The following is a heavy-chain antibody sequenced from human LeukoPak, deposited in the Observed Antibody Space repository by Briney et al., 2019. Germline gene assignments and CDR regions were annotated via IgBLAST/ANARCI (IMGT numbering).Heavy chain of an antibody. CDR2: INHSGST. V-gene: IGHV4-34*01. J-gene: IGHJ3*02. CDR3: ARHPQGEAEIDAFDI. Sequence: SETLSLTCAVYGGSFSGYYWSWIRQPPGKGLEWIGDINHSGSTNYNPSLKSRVTISVDTSKNQFSLKLSSVTAADTAVYYCARHPQGEAEIDAFDIWGQGTMVTVSS. CDR1: GGSFSGYY.